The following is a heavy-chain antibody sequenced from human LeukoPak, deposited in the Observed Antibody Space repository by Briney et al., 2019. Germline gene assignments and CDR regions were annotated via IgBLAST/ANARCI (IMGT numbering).Heavy chain of an antibody. CDR2: IWYDGSNK. D-gene: IGHD5-18*01. Sequence: GGSLGLSCAASGFIFSSYGMHWVRQAPGKGLEWVAVIWYDGSNKYHADSVKGRFTISRDNSKNALYLQMNSLRVEDTALYYCARGLGYSYGYGIDYWGQGTLVTVSS. J-gene: IGHJ4*02. CDR3: ARGLGYSYGYGIDY. CDR1: GFIFSSYG. V-gene: IGHV3-33*01.